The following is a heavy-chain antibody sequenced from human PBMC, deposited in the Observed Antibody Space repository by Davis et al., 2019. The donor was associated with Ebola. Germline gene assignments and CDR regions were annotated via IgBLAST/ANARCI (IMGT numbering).Heavy chain of an antibody. Sequence: PGGSLRLSCKASGYSFNNYWIGWVRQMPGKGLEWMGIIYPGDSDTRYSPSFQGQVTISADKSISTAYLQWSSLKASDTAMYYCARHRRSSAGVVDPWGQGTLVTVSS. J-gene: IGHJ5*02. CDR1: GYSFNNYW. V-gene: IGHV5-51*01. CDR2: IYPGDSDT. D-gene: IGHD6-25*01. CDR3: ARHRRSSAGVVDP.